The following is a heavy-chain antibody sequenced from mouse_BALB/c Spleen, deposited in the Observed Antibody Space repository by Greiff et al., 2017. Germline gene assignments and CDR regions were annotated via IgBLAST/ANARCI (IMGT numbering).Heavy chain of an antibody. CDR3: ARSSFLRLFDY. CDR2: IDPDNGGT. D-gene: IGHD1-2*01. J-gene: IGHJ2*01. V-gene: IGHV1S135*01. CDR1: GYAFTSSN. Sequence: VQLQQPGPELVKPGASVKVPCKASGYAFTSSNMYWVKQSHGKSLEWIGYIDPDNGGTSYNQKFKGKATLTVDKSSSTAYMHLNSLTSEDSAVYYCARSSFLRLFDYWGQGTTLTVSS.